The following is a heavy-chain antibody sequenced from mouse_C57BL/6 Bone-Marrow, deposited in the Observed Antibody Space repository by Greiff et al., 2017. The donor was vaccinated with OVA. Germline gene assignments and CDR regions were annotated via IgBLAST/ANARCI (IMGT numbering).Heavy chain of an antibody. CDR1: GFSFNTYA. D-gene: IGHD1-1*01. CDR3: VRPIRYYGSSYDAMDY. V-gene: IGHV10-1*01. Sequence: EVQRVESGGGLVQPKGSLKLSCAASGFSFNTYAMNWVRQAPGKGLEWVARIRSKSNNYATYYADSVKDRFTISRDDSESMLYLQMNNLKTEDTAMYYCVRPIRYYGSSYDAMDYWGQGTSVTVSS. CDR2: IRSKSNNYAT. J-gene: IGHJ4*01.